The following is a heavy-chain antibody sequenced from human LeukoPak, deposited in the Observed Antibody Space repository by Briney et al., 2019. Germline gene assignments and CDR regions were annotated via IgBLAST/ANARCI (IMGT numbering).Heavy chain of an antibody. Sequence: GRSLRLSCAASGFTFDDYAMHWVRQAPGKGLEWVSGISWNSGSIGYADSVKGRFTISRDNAKNSLYLQMNSLRAEDTALYYCAKSRYLWTWFDPWGQGTLVTVSS. D-gene: IGHD3-10*01. J-gene: IGHJ5*02. CDR1: GFTFDDYA. CDR3: AKSRYLWTWFDP. V-gene: IGHV3-9*01. CDR2: ISWNSGSI.